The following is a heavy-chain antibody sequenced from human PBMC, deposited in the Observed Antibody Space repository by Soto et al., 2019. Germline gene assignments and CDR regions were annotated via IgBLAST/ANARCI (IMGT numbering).Heavy chain of an antibody. CDR3: ARYRREAVAGYTLDN. D-gene: IGHD6-13*01. Sequence: PSETLSITCTVSGGSISSNYWTWMRQPPGKGLEWIGYVYNSGGTNYNPSLKSRVTISEDTSKSQFSLKVNSMTAADTAVYYCARYRREAVAGYTLDNWGQGILVTVSS. CDR1: GGSISSNY. CDR2: VYNSGGT. J-gene: IGHJ4*02. V-gene: IGHV4-59*01.